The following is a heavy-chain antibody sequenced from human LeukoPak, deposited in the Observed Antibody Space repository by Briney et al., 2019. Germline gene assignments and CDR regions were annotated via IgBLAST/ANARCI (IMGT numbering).Heavy chain of an antibody. J-gene: IGHJ4*02. CDR3: ARVSSGYD. V-gene: IGHV3-48*03. D-gene: IGHD5-12*01. CDR1: GFTFSSYE. CDR2: ISSSGCTI. Sequence: GGSLRLSCAASGFTFSSYEMNWVRQAPGKGLEWVSYISSSGCTIYYADSVKGRFTISRDDAKNSLYLQMNSLRAEDTAVYYCARVSSGYDWGQGTLVTVSS.